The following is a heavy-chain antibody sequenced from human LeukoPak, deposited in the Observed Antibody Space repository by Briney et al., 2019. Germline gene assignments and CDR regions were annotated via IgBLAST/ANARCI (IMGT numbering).Heavy chain of an antibody. Sequence: SETLSLTCTVSGGSISSYYWSWIRQPPGKGLEWIGYIHYSGSTKYNPSLKGRVSISVDTPKNHFSLKLSSVTAADAAVYYCAGTVGGPNWFDSWGQGTQVTVSS. J-gene: IGHJ5*01. CDR3: AGTVGGPNWFDS. D-gene: IGHD2-15*01. V-gene: IGHV4-59*08. CDR2: IHYSGST. CDR1: GGSISSYY.